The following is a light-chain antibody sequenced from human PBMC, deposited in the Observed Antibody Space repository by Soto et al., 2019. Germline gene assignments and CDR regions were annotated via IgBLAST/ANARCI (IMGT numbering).Light chain of an antibody. CDR3: QQNYSTPPT. CDR2: TSS. J-gene: IGKJ1*01. Sequence: DIQMTQSPASLSASVGDRVTISCRASQSIGRNLNWYQQKPGKAPKLLIFTSSSLQSGVPSRFSGSGSGTDFILTTSNMQPEDFATYFCQQNYSTPPTFGQGTKVEIK. V-gene: IGKV1-39*01. CDR1: QSIGRN.